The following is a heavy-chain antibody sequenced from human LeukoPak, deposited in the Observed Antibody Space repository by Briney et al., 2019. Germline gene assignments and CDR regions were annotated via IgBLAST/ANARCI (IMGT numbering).Heavy chain of an antibody. CDR2: IYYSGST. D-gene: IGHD3-22*01. CDR1: GGSISSYY. CDR3: ARENSYYDSSGYYYGSGYFDY. Sequence: SETLSLTCTVSGGSISSYYWSWIRQPPGEGLEWIGYIYYSGSTNYNPSLQSRVTISVDTSKNQFSLRLSSVTAADTAVYYCARENSYYDSSGYYYGSGYFDYWGQGTLVTVSS. J-gene: IGHJ4*02. V-gene: IGHV4-59*01.